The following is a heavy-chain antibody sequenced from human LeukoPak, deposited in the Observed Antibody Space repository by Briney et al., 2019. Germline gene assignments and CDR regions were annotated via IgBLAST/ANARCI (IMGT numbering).Heavy chain of an antibody. CDR2: IRYDGSNK. V-gene: IGHV3-30*02. CDR1: GFTFSNYG. D-gene: IGHD6-19*01. J-gene: IGHJ4*02. CDR3: AKDNSSGWNLDY. Sequence: PGGSLRLSCAASGFTFSNYGMHWVRQAPGKGLELVAFIRYDGSNKYYEDSVKGRFTISRDNSKNTLYLQMNGLRAEDTAMYYCAKDNSSGWNLDYWGQGTLVTVSS.